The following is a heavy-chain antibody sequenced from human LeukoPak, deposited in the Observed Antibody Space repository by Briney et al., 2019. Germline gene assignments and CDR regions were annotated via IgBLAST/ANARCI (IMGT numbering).Heavy chain of an antibody. J-gene: IGHJ6*03. CDR3: ARATYYYGSGSYYPVYYYYYMDV. CDR1: GDSISTSNSY. D-gene: IGHD3-10*01. V-gene: IGHV4-39*01. Sequence: SETLSLTCTVSGDSISTSNSYWGWIRQPPGKGLEWIGSIYYSGSTYYNPSLKSRVTISVDTSKNQFSLKLSSVTAADTAVYYCARATYYYGSGSYYPVYYYYYMDVWGKGTTVTISS. CDR2: IYYSGST.